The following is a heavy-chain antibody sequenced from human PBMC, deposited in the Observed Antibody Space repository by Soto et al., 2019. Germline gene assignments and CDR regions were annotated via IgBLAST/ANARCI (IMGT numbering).Heavy chain of an antibody. J-gene: IGHJ4*02. CDR3: ARIGSSYNPFGY. V-gene: IGHV5-51*01. CDR1: GYTFSSYS. Sequence: GESLKISCEGSGYTFSSYSIGWERQLPGKGLEWMGIIYPDASDTRYSPSFRGQVTISVDKSISRAYLEWRSLKASDSAMYFCARIGSSYNPFGYWGRGTLVTVSS. D-gene: IGHD2-15*01. CDR2: IYPDASDT.